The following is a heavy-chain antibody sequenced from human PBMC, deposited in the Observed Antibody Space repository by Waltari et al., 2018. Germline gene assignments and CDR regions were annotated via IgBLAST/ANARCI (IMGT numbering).Heavy chain of an antibody. CDR2: IRSKPYGGTT. Sequence: VPLVASGGRLLPPGRPLRPSCTATGFTFGAYAMRWVRQAPGKGLEWVGFIRSKPYGGTTEYSASVKGRFTISRDDSKSIAYLRMNSLKTEDTAVYYCTKGTYFFDYWGQVTLVTVSS. CDR1: GFTFGAYA. J-gene: IGHJ4*02. V-gene: IGHV3-49*04. CDR3: TKGTYFFDY.